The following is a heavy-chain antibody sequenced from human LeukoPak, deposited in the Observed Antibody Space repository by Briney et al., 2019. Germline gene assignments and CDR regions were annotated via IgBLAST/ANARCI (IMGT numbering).Heavy chain of an antibody. CDR1: AFTFSSYW. J-gene: IGHJ5*02. V-gene: IGHV3-74*01. CDR2: INSDGSST. Sequence: GGSLRLSCAASAFTFSSYWMHWVRQAPGKGLVWVSRINSDGSSTSYADSVKGRFTISRDNSKNTLYLQMNSLRGEDTAVYYCAKLTRGYCSSTACPNWFDPWGQGTLVTVSS. D-gene: IGHD2-2*01. CDR3: AKLTRGYCSSTACPNWFDP.